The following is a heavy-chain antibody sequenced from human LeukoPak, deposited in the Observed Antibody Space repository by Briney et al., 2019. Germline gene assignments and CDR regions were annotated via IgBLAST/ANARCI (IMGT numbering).Heavy chain of an antibody. J-gene: IGHJ4*02. Sequence: GGSLRLSCAASGFTFSSYGMHWVRQAPGKGLEWVAVISYDGSNKYYADSVKGRFTISRDNSKNTLYLEMNSLRAEDTAVYYCAQDYGRDGEGTMFDYWGQGILVTVSS. CDR1: GFTFSSYG. CDR2: ISYDGSNK. CDR3: AQDYGRDGEGTMFDY. D-gene: IGHD3-10*01. V-gene: IGHV3-30*18.